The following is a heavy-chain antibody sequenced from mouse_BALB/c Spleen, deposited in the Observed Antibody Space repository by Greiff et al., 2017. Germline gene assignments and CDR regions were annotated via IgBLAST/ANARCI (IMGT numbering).Heavy chain of an antibody. CDR1: GYSITSGYY. Sequence: EESGPGLVKPSQSLSLTCSVTGYSITSGYYWNWIRQFPGNKLEWMGYISYDGSNNYNPSLKNRISITRDTSKNQFFLKLNSVTTEDTATYYCARTARATLYWYFDVWGAGTTVTVSS. J-gene: IGHJ1*01. D-gene: IGHD3-1*01. V-gene: IGHV3-6*02. CDR3: ARTARATLYWYFDV. CDR2: ISYDGSN.